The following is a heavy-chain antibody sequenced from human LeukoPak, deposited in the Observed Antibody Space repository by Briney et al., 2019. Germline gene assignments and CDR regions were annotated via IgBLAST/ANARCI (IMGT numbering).Heavy chain of an antibody. Sequence: PSQTLSLTCIVSGASITSGGYYWSWIRQHPGKGLEWIGYISYSGSTYYNPSLKSRVTISVDTSKNQFSLKLSSVTAADTAVYYCARDQYHELFDYWGQGTLVAVSS. D-gene: IGHD2-2*01. CDR2: ISYSGST. CDR1: GASITSGGYY. CDR3: ARDQYHELFDY. J-gene: IGHJ4*02. V-gene: IGHV4-31*03.